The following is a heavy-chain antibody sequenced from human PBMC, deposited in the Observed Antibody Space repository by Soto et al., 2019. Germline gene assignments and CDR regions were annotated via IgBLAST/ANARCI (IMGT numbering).Heavy chain of an antibody. CDR3: ARALMYYYDSSGYPTTLYYFDY. Sequence: PSETLSLTCTVSGGSISSGGYYWSWIRQHPGKGLGWIGYIYYSGSTYYNPSLKSRVTISVDTSKNQFSLKLSSVTAADTAVYYCARALMYYYDSSGYPTTLYYFDYWGQGTLVTVSS. V-gene: IGHV4-31*03. CDR2: IYYSGST. J-gene: IGHJ4*02. D-gene: IGHD3-22*01. CDR1: GGSISSGGYY.